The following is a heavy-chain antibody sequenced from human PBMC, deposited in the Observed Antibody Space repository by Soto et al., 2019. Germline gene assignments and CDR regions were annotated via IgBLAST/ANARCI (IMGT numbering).Heavy chain of an antibody. CDR1: GDSFSSYT. CDR3: ARDRSAVAGTQAFDI. D-gene: IGHD6-19*01. J-gene: IGHJ3*02. CDR2: IVPLLGTT. Sequence: QVQLVQSGAAVEKPGSSVKISCKPSGDSFSSYTLSWMRQAPGHGLEWMGRIVPLLGTTNYAQKFQGSVTFTADKSTSTVYMEVRSLRTEDTALYYCARDRSAVAGTQAFDIWGQGTMVIVSS. V-gene: IGHV1-69*08.